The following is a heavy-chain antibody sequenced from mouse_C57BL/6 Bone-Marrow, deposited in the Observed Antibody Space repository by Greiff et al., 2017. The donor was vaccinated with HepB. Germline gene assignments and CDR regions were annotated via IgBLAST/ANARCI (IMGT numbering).Heavy chain of an antibody. CDR1: GYTFTSYW. Sequence: QVQLQQPGAELVKPGASVKLSCKASGYTFTSYWMHWVKQRPGQGLEWIGMIHPNSGSTNYNEKFKSKATLTVDKSSSPAYMQHSSLTSEDSAVYYCASLYYYGSSFFAYWGQGTLVTVSA. V-gene: IGHV1-64*01. J-gene: IGHJ3*01. CDR2: IHPNSGST. CDR3: ASLYYYGSSFFAY. D-gene: IGHD1-1*01.